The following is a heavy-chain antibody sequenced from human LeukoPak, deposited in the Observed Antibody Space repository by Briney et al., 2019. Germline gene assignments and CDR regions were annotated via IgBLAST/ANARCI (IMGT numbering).Heavy chain of an antibody. CDR2: ITSSGATT. V-gene: IGHV3-23*01. CDR3: AKEFIAGDGLVDCDS. CDR1: GFTISTYA. D-gene: IGHD5-24*01. Sequence: SGGSLRLSCAASGFTISTYAMTWVRQAPGKGLEWASSITSSGATTYYADSVKGRFTISRDISKNTLYLQMNSLTAEDSAVYYCAKEFIAGDGLVDCDSWGQGTLVTVSS. J-gene: IGHJ4*02.